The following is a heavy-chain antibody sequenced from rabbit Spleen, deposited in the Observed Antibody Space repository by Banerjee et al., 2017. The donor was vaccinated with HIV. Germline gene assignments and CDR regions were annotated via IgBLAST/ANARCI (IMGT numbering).Heavy chain of an antibody. CDR2: INIVTGKA. D-gene: IGHD3-3*01. V-gene: IGHV1S45*01. Sequence: EQLEESGGGLVKPEGSLTLTCKASGVSFSDKDVMCWVRQAPGKGLEWIACINIVTGKAVYATWAKGRFIMSRASSTTVTLQMTSLTAADTATYFCGSCDWPAVRMFTLWGPGTLVTVS. J-gene: IGHJ4*01. CDR1: GVSFSDKDV. CDR3: GSCDWPAVRMFTL.